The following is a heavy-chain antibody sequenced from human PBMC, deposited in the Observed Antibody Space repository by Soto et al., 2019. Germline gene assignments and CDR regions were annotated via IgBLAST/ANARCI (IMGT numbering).Heavy chain of an antibody. D-gene: IGHD3-3*01. CDR2: IYHSGST. V-gene: IGHV4-30-2*01. J-gene: IGHJ4*02. CDR3: ARGLGYDFWRGYYPRGSYFDY. CDR1: GGSISSGGYS. Sequence: QLQLQESGSGLVKPSQTLSLTCAVSGGSISSGGYSWSWIRQPPGKGLEWIGYIYHSGSTYYNPALTSRVTISVDRSKNQFSLKLSSVTAADTSVYYCARGLGYDFWRGYYPRGSYFDYWGQGTLVTVSS.